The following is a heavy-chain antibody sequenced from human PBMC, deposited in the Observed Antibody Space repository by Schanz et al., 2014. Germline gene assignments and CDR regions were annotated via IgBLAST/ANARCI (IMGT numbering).Heavy chain of an antibody. CDR2: IYHSGNT. V-gene: IGHV4-4*02. D-gene: IGHD3-9*01. CDR1: GASISSSNW. CDR3: ARQFYDILTGYWFPYYFDY. J-gene: IGHJ4*02. Sequence: QVQLQESGPGLVKPSGTLSLTCAVSGASISSSNWWSWVRQPPGKGLEWIGEIYHSGNTNYNASLKSRVTISVDTSNNHFSRKLNSVTAADTAVYYCARQFYDILTGYWFPYYFDYWGQGTLVTVSS.